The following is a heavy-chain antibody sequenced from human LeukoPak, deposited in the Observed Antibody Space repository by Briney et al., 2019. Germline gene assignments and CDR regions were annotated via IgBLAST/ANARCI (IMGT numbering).Heavy chain of an antibody. D-gene: IGHD2-15*01. Sequence: PGGSLRLSCAASGFTVSSNYMSWVRQAPGKGLEWVSVIYSGGSTYYADSVKGRFTISRDNSKNTLYLQMNSLRAEDTAVYYCARVRLPGQYYIDYWGQGTLVTVSS. CDR1: GFTVSSNY. J-gene: IGHJ4*02. V-gene: IGHV3-66*01. CDR2: IYSGGST. CDR3: ARVRLPGQYYIDY.